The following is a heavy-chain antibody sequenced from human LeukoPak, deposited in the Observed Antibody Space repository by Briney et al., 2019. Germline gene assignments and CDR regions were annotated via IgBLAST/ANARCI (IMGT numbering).Heavy chain of an antibody. Sequence: GASVKVSCKASGYTLTSYYMHWVRQAPGQGLEWMGIINPNSGSTSYAQKFQGRVTMTRDTSTSTVSMELSSLRSDDTAVYYCSRGSVITQNSGNFGHDYWGQGTLVTVSS. J-gene: IGHJ4*02. CDR2: INPNSGST. D-gene: IGHD4-17*01. CDR3: SRGSVITQNSGNFGHDY. V-gene: IGHV1-46*01. CDR1: GYTLTSYY.